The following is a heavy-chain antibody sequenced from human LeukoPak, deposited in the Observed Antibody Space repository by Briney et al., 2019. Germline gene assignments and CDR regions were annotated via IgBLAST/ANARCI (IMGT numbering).Heavy chain of an antibody. J-gene: IGHJ4*02. Sequence: GGSLRLSCEASGFTFSSHWVNWVRRAPGKGLEWVASVKQDETPRYNVNLVKGRFTISRDNAKNSLYLQLNSLTADDTSVYYCARGPNYGDYVDYLDYWGQGALVTVSS. CDR1: GFTFSSHW. CDR3: ARGPNYGDYVDYLDY. D-gene: IGHD4-17*01. CDR2: VKQDETPR. V-gene: IGHV3-7*01.